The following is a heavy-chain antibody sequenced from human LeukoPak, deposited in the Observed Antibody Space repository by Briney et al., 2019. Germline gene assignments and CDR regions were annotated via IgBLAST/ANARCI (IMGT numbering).Heavy chain of an antibody. Sequence: PSETLSLTCTVSGGSISSYYWSWIRQPPGKGLEWIGYIYYSGSTNYNPSLKSRVTISVDTSKNQFSLKLSSVTAADTAVYYCARGPTGSTGFDYWGQGTLVTVSS. CDR3: ARGPTGSTGFDY. V-gene: IGHV4-59*01. J-gene: IGHJ4*02. CDR2: IYYSGST. D-gene: IGHD4-17*01. CDR1: GGSISSYY.